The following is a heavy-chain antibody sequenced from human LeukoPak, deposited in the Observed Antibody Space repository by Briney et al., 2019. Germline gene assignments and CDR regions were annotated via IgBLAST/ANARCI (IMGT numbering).Heavy chain of an antibody. D-gene: IGHD6-19*01. CDR3: ARAVAGRFDY. Sequence: GGSLRLSCATSGFTFSSYDMTWIRQAPGKGLEWVSSISSSSSYIYYADSVKGRFTISRDNAKNSLYLQMNSLRAEDTAVYYCARAVAGRFDYWGQGTLVTVSS. V-gene: IGHV3-21*01. CDR1: GFTFSSYD. J-gene: IGHJ4*02. CDR2: ISSSSSYI.